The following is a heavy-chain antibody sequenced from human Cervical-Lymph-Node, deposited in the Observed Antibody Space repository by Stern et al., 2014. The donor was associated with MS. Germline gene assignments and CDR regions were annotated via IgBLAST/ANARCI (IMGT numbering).Heavy chain of an antibody. V-gene: IGHV3-30*18. CDR3: AKSLGGLIVVVTAIPLDY. D-gene: IGHD2-21*02. Sequence: VQLVESGGGVVQPGRSLRLSCAASGFTFSSYGMHWVRQAPGQGLEWVAVISYDGSNKYYADSVKGRFTISRDNSKNTLYLQMNSLRAEDTAVYYCAKSLGGLIVVVTAIPLDYWAREPWSPSPQ. CDR2: ISYDGSNK. J-gene: IGHJ4*02. CDR1: GFTFSSYG.